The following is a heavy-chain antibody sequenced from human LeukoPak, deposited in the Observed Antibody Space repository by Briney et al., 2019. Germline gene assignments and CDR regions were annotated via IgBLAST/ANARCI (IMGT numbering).Heavy chain of an antibody. CDR3: AREILSYDSSGYYGY. CDR2: ISAYNGNT. Sequence: ASVKVSCKASGYTFTSYGISWVRQAPGQGLEWMGWISAYNGNTNYAQKLQGRVTMTTDTSTSTAYMGLRSLRSDDTAVYYCAREILSYDSSGYYGYWGQGTLVTVSS. V-gene: IGHV1-18*01. D-gene: IGHD3-22*01. CDR1: GYTFTSYG. J-gene: IGHJ4*02.